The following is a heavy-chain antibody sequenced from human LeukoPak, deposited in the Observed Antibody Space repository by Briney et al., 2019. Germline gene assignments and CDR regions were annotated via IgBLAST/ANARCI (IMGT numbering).Heavy chain of an antibody. V-gene: IGHV4-34*01. D-gene: IGHD3-10*01. J-gene: IGHJ4*02. CDR2: INHSGST. CDR3: AGMAYYYGSGISY. Sequence: TSETLSLTCAVYGGSFSGYYWSWIRQPPGKGLEWIGEINHSGSTNYNPSLKSRVTISVDTSKNQFSLKLSSVTAAGTAVYYCAGMAYYYGSGISYWGQGTLVTVSS. CDR1: GGSFSGYY.